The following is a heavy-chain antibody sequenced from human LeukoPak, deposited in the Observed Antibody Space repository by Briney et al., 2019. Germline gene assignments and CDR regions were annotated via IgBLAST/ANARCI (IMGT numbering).Heavy chain of an antibody. D-gene: IGHD3-10*01. CDR3: ARDHYSSGSYLFDY. CDR1: GFTFSSYG. J-gene: IGHJ4*02. CDR2: IWYDGSNK. Sequence: GRSLRLSCAASGFTFSSYGMHWVRQAPGKGLEWVAVIWYDGSNKYYADSVKGRFTISRDNSKNTLYLQMNSLRAEDTAVYYCARDHYSSGSYLFDYWGQGTLVTVSS. V-gene: IGHV3-33*01.